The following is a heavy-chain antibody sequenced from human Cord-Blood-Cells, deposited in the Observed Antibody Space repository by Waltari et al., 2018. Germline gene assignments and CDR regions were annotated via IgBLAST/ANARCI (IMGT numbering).Heavy chain of an antibody. CDR1: GGSFSGYY. CDR3: ARGNGGSGSFLLDY. D-gene: IGHD3-10*01. V-gene: IGHV4-34*01. Sequence: QVQLQQWGAGLLKPSETLSLTCAVYGGSFSGYYWSWIRQPPGKGLEWIGEINHSGSTNYNPSLKSRVTISVDTSKNQFSLKLSSVTAADTAVYYCARGNGGSGSFLLDYWGQGTLVTVSS. CDR2: INHSGST. J-gene: IGHJ4*02.